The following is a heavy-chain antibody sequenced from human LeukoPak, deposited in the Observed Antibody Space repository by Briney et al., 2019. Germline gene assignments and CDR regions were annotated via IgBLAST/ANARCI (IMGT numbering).Heavy chain of an antibody. CDR3: ARRTSHSYFDY. CDR1: GFTFSDYY. V-gene: IGHV3-11*01. J-gene: IGHJ4*02. Sequence: PGGSLRLSCAASGFTFSDYYMSWIRQTPGKGLEGISYISGSGTTIYSADSLKGRFTISRDAAKNSLFLQMNSLRDEDTAVYYCARRTSHSYFDYWGQGTLVTVSS. D-gene: IGHD2-2*01. CDR2: ISGSGTTI.